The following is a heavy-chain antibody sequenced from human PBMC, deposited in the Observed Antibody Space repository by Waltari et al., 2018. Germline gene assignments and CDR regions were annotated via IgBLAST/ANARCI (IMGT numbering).Heavy chain of an antibody. D-gene: IGHD2-21*02. J-gene: IGHJ6*02. CDR3: ARDPGGNSEGPYYYYNMDV. CDR1: GYSILRGYY. CDR2: IYHSGNT. V-gene: IGHV4-38-2*02. Sequence: QVQLQESGPGLVKPSETLSLTCAVSGYSILRGYYWGWIRQPPGKGLEWIGTIYHSGNTYYNPSLKGRVTMSVDTSKNQFSLNLTSMTAADTAVYYCARDPGGNSEGPYYYYNMDVWGQGTTVTVSS.